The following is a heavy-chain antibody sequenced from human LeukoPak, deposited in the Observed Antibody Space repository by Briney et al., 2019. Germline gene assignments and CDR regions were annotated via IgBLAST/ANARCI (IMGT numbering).Heavy chain of an antibody. Sequence: SETLSLTCTVSGGSISSSSYYWGWIRQPPGKGLEWIGSIYYSGSTYYNPSLKSRVTISVDTSKNQFSLKLSSVTAADTAVYYCASMGLYDSSGYYPWGFDPWGQGTLVTVSS. D-gene: IGHD3-22*01. CDR1: GGSISSSSYY. CDR3: ASMGLYDSSGYYPWGFDP. V-gene: IGHV4-39*07. CDR2: IYYSGST. J-gene: IGHJ5*02.